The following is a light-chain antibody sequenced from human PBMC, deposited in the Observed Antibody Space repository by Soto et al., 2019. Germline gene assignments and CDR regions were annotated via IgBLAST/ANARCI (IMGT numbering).Light chain of an antibody. CDR3: TSYAGDNNYL. CDR1: SSDVGSYNL. Sequence: QSVLTQPASVSGSPGQSITISCTGTSSDVGSYNLVSWYQQPPGEAPKLMIYEGSKRPSGVSNRFSGSKSGNTASLTISGLQAEDEADYYCTSYAGDNNYLFGTGTKVTVL. J-gene: IGLJ1*01. CDR2: EGS. V-gene: IGLV2-23*01.